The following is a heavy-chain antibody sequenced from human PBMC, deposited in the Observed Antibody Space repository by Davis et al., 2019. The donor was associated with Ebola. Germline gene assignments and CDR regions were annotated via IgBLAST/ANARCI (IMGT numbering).Heavy chain of an antibody. J-gene: IGHJ4*02. Sequence: GGSLRLSCAASGFTFSSYGMHWVRQAPGKGLEWVAVIWYDGSNKYYADSVKGRFTISRDNSKNTLYLQMNSLRAEDTAVYYCAKADSSSWWGYFDYWGQGTLVTVSS. CDR2: IWYDGSNK. CDR1: GFTFSSYG. D-gene: IGHD6-13*01. CDR3: AKADSSSWWGYFDY. V-gene: IGHV3-33*06.